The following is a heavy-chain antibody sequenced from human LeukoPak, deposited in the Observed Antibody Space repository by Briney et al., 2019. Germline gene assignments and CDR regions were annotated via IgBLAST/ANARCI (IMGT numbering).Heavy chain of an antibody. CDR3: ARDHYYGSGVDAFDI. V-gene: IGHV4-4*02. Sequence: SETLSLTCAVSGGCLSSSNWWSWVRQPPAKGLEWIGEIYHSGSTNYNPSLKSRVTISVDKSKNQFSLKLSSVTAADTAVYYCARDHYYGSGVDAFDIWGQGTMVTVSS. CDR1: GGCLSSSNW. D-gene: IGHD3-10*01. CDR2: IYHSGST. J-gene: IGHJ3*02.